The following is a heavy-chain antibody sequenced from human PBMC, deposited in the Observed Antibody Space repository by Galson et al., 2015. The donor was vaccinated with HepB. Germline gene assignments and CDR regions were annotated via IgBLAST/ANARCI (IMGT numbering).Heavy chain of an antibody. CDR3: ARVPGMVGASTPIDY. Sequence: SLRLSCAASGFTFSTYSLNWVRQAPGQGLEWVSSISSSSTYIYYADSVRGRFTISRDTAKNSVSLQMNSLRAEDTAVYYCARVPGMVGASTPIDYWGQGTLVTVSS. CDR1: GFTFSTYS. J-gene: IGHJ4*02. D-gene: IGHD1-26*01. V-gene: IGHV3-21*01. CDR2: ISSSSTYI.